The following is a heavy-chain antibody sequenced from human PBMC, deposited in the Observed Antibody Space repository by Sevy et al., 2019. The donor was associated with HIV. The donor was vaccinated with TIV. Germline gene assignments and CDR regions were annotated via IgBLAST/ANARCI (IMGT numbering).Heavy chain of an antibody. D-gene: IGHD4-17*01. V-gene: IGHV3-30-3*01. CDR3: ARDQHDYGGNLRTGWFDP. J-gene: IGHJ5*02. CDR1: GFTFSSYA. CDR2: ISYDGSNK. Sequence: GGSLRLSCAASGFTFSSYAMHWVRQAPGKRLEWVAVISYDGSNKYYADSVKGRFTISRDNSKNTLYLQMNSLRAEDTAVYYCARDQHDYGGNLRTGWFDPWGQGTLVTVSS.